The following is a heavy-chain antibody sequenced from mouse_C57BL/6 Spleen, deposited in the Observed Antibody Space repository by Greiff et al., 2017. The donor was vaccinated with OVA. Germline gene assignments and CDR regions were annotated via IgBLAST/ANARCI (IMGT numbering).Heavy chain of an antibody. J-gene: IGHJ2*01. CDR1: GYTFTSYW. Sequence: QVQLQQPGAELVRPGSSVKLSCKASGYTFTSYWMDWVKQRPGQGLEWIGNIYPSDSETHYNQKFKDKATLTVDKSSSTAYMQLSSLTSEDSAVYYCARVLSQYFDYWGQGTTLTVSS. CDR3: ARVLSQYFDY. V-gene: IGHV1-61*01. CDR2: IYPSDSET.